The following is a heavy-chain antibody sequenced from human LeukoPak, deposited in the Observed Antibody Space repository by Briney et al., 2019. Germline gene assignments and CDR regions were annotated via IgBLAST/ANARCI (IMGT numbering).Heavy chain of an antibody. D-gene: IGHD6-13*01. Sequence: ASVKVSCKASGYTFTKYSFTWVRQAPGQGLEWMGWISAYDAYTNYAQKLQGRVTMTTDTSTSTAYMELRSLRSDDTAVYYCARVCEQLALSYYYYYMDVWGKGTTVTVSS. CDR2: ISAYDAYT. V-gene: IGHV1-18*01. J-gene: IGHJ6*03. CDR1: GYTFTKYS. CDR3: ARVCEQLALSYYYYYMDV.